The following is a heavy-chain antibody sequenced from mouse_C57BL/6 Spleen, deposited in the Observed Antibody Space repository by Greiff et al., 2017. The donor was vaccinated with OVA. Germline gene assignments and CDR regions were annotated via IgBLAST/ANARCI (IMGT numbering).Heavy chain of an antibody. CDR1: GYTFTSYW. CDR2: IDPSDSYT. V-gene: IGHV1-50*01. J-gene: IGHJ2*01. Sequence: QVQLQQSGAELVKPGASVKLSCKASGYTFTSYWMQWVKQRPGQGLEWIGEIDPSDSYTNYNQKFKGKATLTVDTSSSTAYMQLSSLTSEDSAVYYCARGGLGLKLGPYYFDYWGQGTTLTVSS. D-gene: IGHD4-1*01. CDR3: ARGGLGLKLGPYYFDY.